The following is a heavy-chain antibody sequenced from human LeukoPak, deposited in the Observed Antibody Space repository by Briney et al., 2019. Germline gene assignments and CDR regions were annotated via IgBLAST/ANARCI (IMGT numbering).Heavy chain of an antibody. CDR1: GFTFSNYW. CDR3: AREDFWSGYFDY. J-gene: IGHJ4*02. Sequence: GGSLRPSCAASGFTFSNYWMSWVRQAPGKGLEWVANIKQDGSEKYYVDSVRGRFTISRDNAKNSLYLQMNSLRAEDTAVYYCAREDFWSGYFDYWGQGTLVTVSS. CDR2: IKQDGSEK. V-gene: IGHV3-7*01. D-gene: IGHD3-3*01.